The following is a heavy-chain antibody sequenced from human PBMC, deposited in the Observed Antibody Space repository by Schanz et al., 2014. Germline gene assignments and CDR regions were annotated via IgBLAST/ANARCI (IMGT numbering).Heavy chain of an antibody. V-gene: IGHV4-31*03. CDR1: GGSISSGGYY. D-gene: IGHD2-2*01. CDR2: IYDGGST. CDR3: ARQGIGYQHGRYYYYMDV. J-gene: IGHJ6*03. Sequence: QVQLQESGPGLVKPSQTLSLTCTFSGGSISSGGYYWSWIRQHPGKGLEWIGYIYDGGSTYYNPSLKSRVTISVDTSKNQFALRLSSVTAADTAVYYCARQGIGYQHGRYYYYMDVWGQGTTVTVSS.